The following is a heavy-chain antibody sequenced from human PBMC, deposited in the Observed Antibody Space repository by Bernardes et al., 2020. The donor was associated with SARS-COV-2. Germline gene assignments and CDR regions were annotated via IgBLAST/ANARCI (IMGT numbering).Heavy chain of an antibody. CDR2: VYYSGRT. CDR1: GASISNANSY. D-gene: IGHD3-3*01. J-gene: IGHJ4*01. CDR3: ARLSNFDFWTGFGGDFDS. V-gene: IGHV4-39*01. Sequence: SETLSLTCAVSGASISNANSYWGWIRQPPGKGLEWIGSVYYSGRTYQNPSLKSRVILSVEKSKNQFSVTLNSVSAADTAVYYCARLSNFDFWTGFGGDFDSWGQGTLVTVSS.